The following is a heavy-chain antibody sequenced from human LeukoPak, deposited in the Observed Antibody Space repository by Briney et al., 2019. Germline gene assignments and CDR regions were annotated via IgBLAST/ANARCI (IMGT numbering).Heavy chain of an antibody. V-gene: IGHV1-69*06. CDR1: GGTFSSYA. CDR2: IIPIFGTA. CDR3: ARGYNWNSGGYFDY. Sequence: ASVKVSCKASGGTFSSYAISWVRQAPGQGLEWMGRIIPIFGTANYAQKFQGRVTITADKSMSTAYMELSSLRSEDTAVYYCARGYNWNSGGYFDYWGQGTLVTVSS. J-gene: IGHJ4*02. D-gene: IGHD1-7*01.